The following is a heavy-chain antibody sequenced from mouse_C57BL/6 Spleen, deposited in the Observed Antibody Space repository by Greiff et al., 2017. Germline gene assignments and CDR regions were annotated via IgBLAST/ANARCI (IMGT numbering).Heavy chain of an antibody. Sequence: EVKVVESEGGLVQPGSSMKLSCTASGFTFSDYYMAWVRQVPEKGLEWVANINYDGSSTYYLDSLKSRFIISRDNAKNILYLQMSSLKSEDTATYDCARGVGYGNYVGFAYWGQGTLGTVSA. J-gene: IGHJ3*01. V-gene: IGHV5-16*01. CDR2: INYDGSST. CDR3: ARGVGYGNYVGFAY. D-gene: IGHD2-1*01. CDR1: GFTFSDYY.